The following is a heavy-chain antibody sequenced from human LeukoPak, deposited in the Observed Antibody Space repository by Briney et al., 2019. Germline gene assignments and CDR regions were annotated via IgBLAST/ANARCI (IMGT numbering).Heavy chain of an antibody. CDR2: IYYGGST. V-gene: IGHV4-39*07. J-gene: IGHJ6*02. CDR3: ARVDYGSGPNYYYGMDV. CDR1: GGSISSSSYY. Sequence: SETLSLTCTVSGGSISSSSYYWGWVRQPPGKGLEWIGSIYYGGSTQYNPSLKSRVTISLDTSKNQFSLKLSSVTAADTAVYCCARVDYGSGPNYYYGMDVWGQGTTVTVSS. D-gene: IGHD3-10*01.